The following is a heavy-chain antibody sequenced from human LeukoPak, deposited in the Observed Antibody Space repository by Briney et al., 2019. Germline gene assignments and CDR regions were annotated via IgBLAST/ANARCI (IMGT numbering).Heavy chain of an antibody. V-gene: IGHV1-46*01. J-gene: IGHJ4*02. Sequence: ASVKVSCKASGYTFTSYYMHWVRQAPGQGLEWMGIINPSGGSTSYAQKFQGRVTMTRDTSTSTVYMELSSLRSEDTAVYYCARDKVERAPLTGRRPLAHYFDYWGQGALVTVSS. CDR1: GYTFTSYY. D-gene: IGHD3-9*01. CDR3: ARDKVERAPLTGRRPLAHYFDY. CDR2: INPSGGST.